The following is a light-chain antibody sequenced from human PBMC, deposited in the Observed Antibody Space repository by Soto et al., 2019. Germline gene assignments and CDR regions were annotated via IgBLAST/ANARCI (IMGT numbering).Light chain of an antibody. CDR2: DAS. CDR3: QQYYTYWHM. J-gene: IGKJ1*01. Sequence: DIQMTQSPSTLSSSVGDGVIITCRASQSISDYLAWYQQKPGKAPKLLIYDASNLESGVPSTFSGSGSGTEFTLTISSLQPDDFATHYCQQYYTYWHMFGQGIKVDIX. V-gene: IGKV1-5*01. CDR1: QSISDY.